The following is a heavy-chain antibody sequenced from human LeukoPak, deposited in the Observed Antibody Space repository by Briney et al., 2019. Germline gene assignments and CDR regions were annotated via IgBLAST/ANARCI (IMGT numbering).Heavy chain of an antibody. Sequence: SVKVSCKASGYTFTGYYMHWVRQAPGQGLEWMGWINPNSGGTNYAQKFQGWVTMARDTSISTAYMELSRLRSDDTAVYYCARDGAAAGLLLSYYGMDVWGQGTTVTVSS. D-gene: IGHD6-13*01. CDR1: GYTFTGYY. CDR3: ARDGAAAGLLLSYYGMDV. V-gene: IGHV1-2*04. J-gene: IGHJ6*02. CDR2: INPNSGGT.